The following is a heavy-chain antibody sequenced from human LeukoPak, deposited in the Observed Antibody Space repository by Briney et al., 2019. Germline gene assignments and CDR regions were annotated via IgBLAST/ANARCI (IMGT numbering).Heavy chain of an antibody. D-gene: IGHD5-12*01. CDR3: ARVGSGYDFGY. CDR1: GYTFTGYY. CDR2: MNPNSGNT. Sequence: GASVKVSCKASGYTFTGYYMHWVRQATGQGLEWMGWMNPNSGNTGYAQKFQGRVTITRNTSISTAYMELSSLRSEDTAVYYCARVGSGYDFGYWGQGTLVTVSS. J-gene: IGHJ4*02. V-gene: IGHV1-8*03.